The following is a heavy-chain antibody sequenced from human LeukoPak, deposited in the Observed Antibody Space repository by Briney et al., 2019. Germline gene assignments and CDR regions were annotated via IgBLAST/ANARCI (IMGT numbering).Heavy chain of an antibody. J-gene: IGHJ3*02. V-gene: IGHV4-34*01. CDR1: GGSFSGYY. Sequence: SETLSLTCAVYGGSFSGYYWSWIRQPPGKGLEWIGEINHSGSTNYNPSLKSRVTISVDTSKNQFSLKLSSVTAADTAVYYCARGDLTIFGVVNDAFDIWGQGTMVTVSS. CDR3: ARGDLTIFGVVNDAFDI. CDR2: INHSGST. D-gene: IGHD3-3*01.